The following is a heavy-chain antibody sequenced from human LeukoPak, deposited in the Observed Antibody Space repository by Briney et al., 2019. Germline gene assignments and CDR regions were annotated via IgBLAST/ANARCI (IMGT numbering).Heavy chain of an antibody. J-gene: IGHJ5*02. CDR1: GGSFSGYY. V-gene: IGHV4-34*01. CDR3: ARSPGGVNNWFDP. D-gene: IGHD2-8*01. Sequence: PSETLSLTCAVYGGSFSGYYWSWIRQPPGKGLEWIGEMNHSGSTNYNPSLKSRVTISVDTSKNQFSLKLSSVTAADTAVYYCARSPGGVNNWFDPWGQGTLVTVSS. CDR2: MNHSGST.